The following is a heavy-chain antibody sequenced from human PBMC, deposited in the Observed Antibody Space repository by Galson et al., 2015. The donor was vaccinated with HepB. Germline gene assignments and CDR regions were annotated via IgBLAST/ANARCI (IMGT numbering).Heavy chain of an antibody. J-gene: IGHJ5*02. CDR3: ARVDGRSWFDP. V-gene: IGHV4-31*03. D-gene: IGHD2-8*01. CDR2: IYYSGST. CDR1: GDTSSNGYYY. Sequence: LTCNVSGDTSSNGYYYWSWIRQHPEKGLEWIGFIYYSGSTFYNPSLKSRVLLSVDTSKHQFSLELSSVTAADTAIYYCARVDGRSWFDPWGQGTLVTVSS.